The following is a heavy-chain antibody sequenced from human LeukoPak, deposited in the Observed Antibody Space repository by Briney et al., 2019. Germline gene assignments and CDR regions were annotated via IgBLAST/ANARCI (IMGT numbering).Heavy chain of an antibody. CDR3: ARHRGMVRGVLLPRYYYYYMDV. J-gene: IGHJ6*03. CDR1: GYSFTSYW. CDR2: IYPGDSDT. D-gene: IGHD3-10*01. V-gene: IGHV5-51*01. Sequence: GESLKISCKGSGYSFTSYWIGWVRQMPGKGLGWMGIIYPGDSDTRYSPSFQGQVTISADKSISTAYLQWSSLKASDTAMYYCARHRGMVRGVLLPRYYYYYMDVWGKGTTVTISS.